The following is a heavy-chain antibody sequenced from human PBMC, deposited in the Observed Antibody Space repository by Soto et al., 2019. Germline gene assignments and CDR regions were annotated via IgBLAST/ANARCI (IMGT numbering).Heavy chain of an antibody. CDR1: GYTFTSYG. Sequence: GASVKVSCKASGYTFTSYGMSWVRQAPGQGLEWMGWISAYNGNTNYAQKLQGRVTMTTDTSTSTAYMELRSLRSDDTAMYYCASGLGNVVVAATSPLWGQGTLVTVSS. D-gene: IGHD2-15*01. V-gene: IGHV1-18*01. CDR2: ISAYNGNT. J-gene: IGHJ1*01. CDR3: ASGLGNVVVAATSPL.